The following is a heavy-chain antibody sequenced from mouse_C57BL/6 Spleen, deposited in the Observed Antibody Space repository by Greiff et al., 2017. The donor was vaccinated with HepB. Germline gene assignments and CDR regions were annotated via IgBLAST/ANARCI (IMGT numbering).Heavy chain of an antibody. V-gene: IGHV2-4*01. D-gene: IGHD2-13*01. CDR3: AKNDWTDYAMDY. J-gene: IGHJ4*01. CDR2: IWSGGST. Sequence: VKLQESGPGLVQPSQSLSITCTVSGFSLTSYGVHWVRQPPGKGLEWLGVIWSGGSTDYNAAFISRLSISKDNSKSQVFFKMNSLQADDTAIYYCAKNDWTDYAMDYWGQGTSVTVSS. CDR1: GFSLTSYG.